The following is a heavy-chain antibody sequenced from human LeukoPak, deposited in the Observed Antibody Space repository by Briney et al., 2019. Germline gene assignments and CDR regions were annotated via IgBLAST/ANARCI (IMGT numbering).Heavy chain of an antibody. J-gene: IGHJ1*01. CDR3: ARAPSEIGGYYPEYFRH. CDR2: IKSDGRT. CDR1: GFALSSYW. Sequence: GGSLRLSCAASGFALSSYWMHWVRQAPGKGLVWVSRIKSDGRTNYADSVKGRFTISRDNAKNTVSLQMNSLRAEDTGVYYCARAPSEIGGYYPEYFRHWGQGTLVIVSS. D-gene: IGHD3-22*01. V-gene: IGHV3-74*01.